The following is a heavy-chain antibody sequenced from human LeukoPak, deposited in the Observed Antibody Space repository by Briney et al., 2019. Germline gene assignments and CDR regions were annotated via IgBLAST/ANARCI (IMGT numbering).Heavy chain of an antibody. CDR3: ARPGTSRITMTH. D-gene: IGHD3-22*01. Sequence: SETLSLTCTVSGGSISSYYWSWIRQPPGKGLEGIGYIFYCGSTNYNPSLKSRVTILVHTSKNQFSLKLSSVTAADTAVYYCARPGTSRITMTHRGQGTLVTVSS. V-gene: IGHV4-59*08. J-gene: IGHJ4*02. CDR2: IFYCGST. CDR1: GGSISSYY.